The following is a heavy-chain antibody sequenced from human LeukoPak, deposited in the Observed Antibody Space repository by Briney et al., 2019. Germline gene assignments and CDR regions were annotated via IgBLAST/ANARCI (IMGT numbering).Heavy chain of an antibody. V-gene: IGHV3-13*01. CDR3: ARALGYCSSTSCYNWFDP. CDR1: GFTFSSYD. D-gene: IGHD2-2*01. J-gene: IGHJ5*02. Sequence: GGSLRLSCAASGFTFSSYDMHWVRQATGKGLEWVSAIGTADDTYYPGSVKGRFTISRENAKNSLYLQMNSLRAEDTAVYYCARALGYCSSTSCYNWFDPWGQGTLVTVSS. CDR2: IGTADDT.